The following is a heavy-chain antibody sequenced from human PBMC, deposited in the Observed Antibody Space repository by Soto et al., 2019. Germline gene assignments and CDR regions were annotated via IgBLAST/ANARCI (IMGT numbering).Heavy chain of an antibody. CDR3: ARDRRSFLSPYYYGMDV. CDR2: IYYSGST. Sequence: RPSETLSLTCTVSGGSISSYYWSWIRQPPGKGLEWIGYIYYSGSTNYNPSLKSRVTISVDTSKNQFSLKLSSVTAADTAVYYCARDRRSFLSPYYYGMDVWGQGTTVTVSS. V-gene: IGHV4-59*01. J-gene: IGHJ6*02. CDR1: GGSISSYY. D-gene: IGHD1-26*01.